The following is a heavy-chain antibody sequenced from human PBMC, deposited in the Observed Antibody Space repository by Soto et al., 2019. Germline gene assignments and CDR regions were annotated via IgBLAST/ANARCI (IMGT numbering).Heavy chain of an antibody. J-gene: IGHJ4*02. V-gene: IGHV3-23*01. Sequence: GGSLRLSCAASGFTSSSYAMSWVRQAPGKGLEWVSAISGSGGSTYYADSVKGRFTISRDNPKNTLYLQMNSLRAEDTAVYYCAKQAVLLWFGELSNFDYWGQGTLVTVSS. CDR1: GFTSSSYA. CDR3: AKQAVLLWFGELSNFDY. CDR2: ISGSGGST. D-gene: IGHD3-10*01.